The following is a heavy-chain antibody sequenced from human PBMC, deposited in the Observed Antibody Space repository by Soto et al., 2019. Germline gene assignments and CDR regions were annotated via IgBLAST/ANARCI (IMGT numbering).Heavy chain of an antibody. CDR2: INLNSGGT. V-gene: IGHV1-2*04. CDR3: ARGASMIVVVEPHDAFDI. J-gene: IGHJ3*02. D-gene: IGHD3-22*01. Sequence: ASVKVSCKASGYTFTGYYMHWVRQAPGQGLEWMGWINLNSGGTNYAQKFQGWVTMTRDTSISTAYMELSRLRSDDTAVYYCARGASMIVVVEPHDAFDIWGQGTMVTVSS. CDR1: GYTFTGYY.